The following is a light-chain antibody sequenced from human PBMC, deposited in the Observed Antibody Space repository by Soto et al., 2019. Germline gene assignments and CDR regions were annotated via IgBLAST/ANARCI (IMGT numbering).Light chain of an antibody. J-gene: IGKJ2*01. Sequence: EIVLTQSPGTLSLSPGDRATLSCRASQSVNSNYLGWYQQKPGHAPRLLIYGESSRASGVPDRFSVSGSGTDFTLTISRLEPEDFSVYYCHQFGVSPPYTFGQGTKLEI. CDR1: QSVNSNY. V-gene: IGKV3-20*01. CDR3: HQFGVSPPYT. CDR2: GES.